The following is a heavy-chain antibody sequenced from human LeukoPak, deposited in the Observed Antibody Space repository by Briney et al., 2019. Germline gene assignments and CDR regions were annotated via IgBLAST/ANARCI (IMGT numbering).Heavy chain of an antibody. CDR2: IYYSGST. V-gene: IGHV4-39*01. Sequence: SETLSLTCTVSGGSISSSSYSWGWIRQPPGKGLEWIGSIYYSGSTYYNPSLKSRVTISVDTSKNQFSLKLSSVTAADTAVYYCARHDRGSSGWYGGYYFDYWGQGTLVTVSS. D-gene: IGHD6-19*01. CDR1: GGSISSSSYS. CDR3: ARHDRGSSGWYGGYYFDY. J-gene: IGHJ4*02.